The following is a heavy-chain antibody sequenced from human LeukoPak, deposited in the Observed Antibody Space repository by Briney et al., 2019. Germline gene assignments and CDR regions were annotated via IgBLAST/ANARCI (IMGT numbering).Heavy chain of an antibody. V-gene: IGHV5-51*01. J-gene: IGHJ4*02. Sequence: GESLKISCKGSGYTFTNYYIGWVRQTPGKGLEWMGIISPGDSDARYSPSFQGQVTISADKSITTAYLRWSSLKASDTAMYYCARRYCSSTSCNPYFFDYWGQGTLVTVSS. D-gene: IGHD2-2*01. CDR2: ISPGDSDA. CDR3: ARRYCSSTSCNPYFFDY. CDR1: GYTFTNYY.